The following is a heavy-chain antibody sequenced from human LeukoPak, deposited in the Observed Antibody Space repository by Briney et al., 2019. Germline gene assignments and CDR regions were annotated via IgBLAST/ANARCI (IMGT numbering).Heavy chain of an antibody. J-gene: IGHJ4*02. CDR1: GFTFSDYY. V-gene: IGHV3-11*01. Sequence: PGGSLRLSCAASGFTFSDYYMSRIRQAPGKGLEWVSYISSSGSTIYYADSVKGRFTISRDNAKNSLYLQMNSLRAEDTAVYYCARDRSGSYYSPYYFDYWGQGTLVTVSS. CDR3: ARDRSGSYYSPYYFDY. CDR2: ISSSGSTI. D-gene: IGHD1-26*01.